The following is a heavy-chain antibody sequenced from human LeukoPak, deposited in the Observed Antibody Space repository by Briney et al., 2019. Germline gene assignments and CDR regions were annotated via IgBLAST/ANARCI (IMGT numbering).Heavy chain of an antibody. D-gene: IGHD6-13*01. CDR3: ARGSKGIAAAGRSY. Sequence: AEGSLRLSCAASGITFSRYGMHWVRQAPGKGLEWVSSISSSSSYIYYADSVKGRFTISRDNAKNSLYLQMNSLRAEDTAVYYCARGSKGIAAAGRSYWGQGTLVTVSS. CDR2: ISSSSSYI. V-gene: IGHV3-21*01. J-gene: IGHJ4*02. CDR1: GITFSRYG.